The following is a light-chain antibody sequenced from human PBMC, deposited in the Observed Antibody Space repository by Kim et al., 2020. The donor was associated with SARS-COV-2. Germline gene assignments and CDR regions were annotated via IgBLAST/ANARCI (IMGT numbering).Light chain of an antibody. CDR3: QPYNKWPWT. J-gene: IGKJ1*01. CDR1: QSVSSN. Sequence: EIVMTQSPATLSVSPGERATLSCRASQSVSSNLAWYQKKPGQAPRLLIYGASTRASGVAARFSGSGSGTEFTLTISSLQSEDVAVYYCQPYNKWPWTSGQGTKVDIK. CDR2: GAS. V-gene: IGKV3-15*01.